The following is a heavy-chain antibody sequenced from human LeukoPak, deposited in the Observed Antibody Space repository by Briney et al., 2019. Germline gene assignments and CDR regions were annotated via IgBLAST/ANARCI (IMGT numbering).Heavy chain of an antibody. CDR2: ITGGGGST. CDR1: GFTFSSYA. CDR3: ATTTMVRGVTSWDDY. V-gene: IGHV3-23*01. J-gene: IGHJ4*02. D-gene: IGHD3-10*01. Sequence: PGGSLRLSCAASGFTFSSYAMSWVRQAPGKGLEWVSAITGGGGSTYYADSVKGRFTISRDNSKNTLYLQMNSLRAEDTAVYYCATTTMVRGVTSWDDYWGQGTLVTVSS.